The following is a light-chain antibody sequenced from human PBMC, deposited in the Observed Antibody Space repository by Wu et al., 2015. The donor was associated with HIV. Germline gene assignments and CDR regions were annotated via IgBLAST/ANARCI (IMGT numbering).Light chain of an antibody. J-gene: IGKJ4*01. Sequence: EIVLTQSPATLSLSPGERATLSCRASQSVSSYLAWYQQKPGQAPRLLIYDASNRASGIPARFSGSGSGTDFTLTISSLEPEDFALYHCQQYGSLMLTFGGGTKVEI. CDR2: DAS. V-gene: IGKV3-11*01. CDR3: QQYGSLMLT. CDR1: QSVSSY.